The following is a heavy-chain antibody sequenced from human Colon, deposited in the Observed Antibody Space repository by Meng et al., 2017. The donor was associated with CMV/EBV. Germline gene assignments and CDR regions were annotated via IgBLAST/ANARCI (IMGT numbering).Heavy chain of an antibody. Sequence: SCAASWFSVSHSYMNWVRQAPGKGLEWVSVIYSGGSTYYADSVKGRFTISRDDSKNTLYLQMNSLTAEDTAVYYCAKWRSDSHSYSDYWGQGTLVTVSS. CDR1: WFSVSHSY. J-gene: IGHJ4*02. V-gene: IGHV3-53*01. CDR2: IYSGGST. CDR3: AKWRSDSHSYSDY. D-gene: IGHD3-22*01.